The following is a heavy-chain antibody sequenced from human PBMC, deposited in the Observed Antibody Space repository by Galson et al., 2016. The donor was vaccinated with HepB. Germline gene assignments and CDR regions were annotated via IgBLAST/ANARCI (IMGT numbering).Heavy chain of an antibody. V-gene: IGHV3-74*01. J-gene: IGHJ4*02. CDR3: ARDLSGPDY. CDR2: IEPDGNSP. Sequence: SLRLSCAVSGVTFRNHQMHWLRQVPGKGLVWVARIEPDGNSPIYADSVKGRFTISRDNAENMLYLQMNSLRAEDTAIYYCARDLSGPDYWGQGTLVTVSS. CDR1: GVTFRNHQ.